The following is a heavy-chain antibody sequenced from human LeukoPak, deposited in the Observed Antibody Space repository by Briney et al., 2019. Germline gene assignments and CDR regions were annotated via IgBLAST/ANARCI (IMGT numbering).Heavy chain of an antibody. CDR3: ARVGRSSYGAFDY. CDR2: INPSGGST. D-gene: IGHD4-17*01. J-gene: IGHJ4*02. CDR1: GYTFISYY. Sequence: ASVKVSCKASGYTFISYYVHWVRQAPGQGLEWMGIINPSGGSTSYPQKFQGRVTMTRDTSTSTVYMELSSLRSEDTAVYYCARVGRSSYGAFDYWGQGTLVTVSS. V-gene: IGHV1-46*01.